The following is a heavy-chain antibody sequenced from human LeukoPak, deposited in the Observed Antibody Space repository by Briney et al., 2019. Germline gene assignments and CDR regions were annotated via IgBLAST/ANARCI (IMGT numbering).Heavy chain of an antibody. J-gene: IGHJ4*02. D-gene: IGHD2-21*02. CDR1: GGSIGSSY. CDR3: ARHHCGGGDCYPTYYFDY. V-gene: IGHV4-59*08. Sequence: SETLSLTCSVSGGSIGSSYWSWIRQPPGKGLEWIGYIYYSGTTNYNPSLKSRVTISVDTSKNQFSLKLSSVTAADTAVYYCARHHCGGGDCYPTYYFDYWGQGTLVTVSS. CDR2: IYYSGTT.